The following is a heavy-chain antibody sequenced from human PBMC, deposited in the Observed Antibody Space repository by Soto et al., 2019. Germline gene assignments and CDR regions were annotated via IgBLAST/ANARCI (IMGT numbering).Heavy chain of an antibody. Sequence: GESLKISCEASGYLFPLYHISWVRQLPGKGLEWVGKIDPTDSRTMYQPSTRARITISDDKTINTAFLEWGRLKAAEAAMYCWAGHDSKGDFDFWGQGTQVTVSS. D-gene: IGHD2-21*02. CDR1: GYLFPLYH. CDR2: IDPTDSRT. CDR3: AGHDSKGDFDF. V-gene: IGHV5-10-1*01. J-gene: IGHJ4*02.